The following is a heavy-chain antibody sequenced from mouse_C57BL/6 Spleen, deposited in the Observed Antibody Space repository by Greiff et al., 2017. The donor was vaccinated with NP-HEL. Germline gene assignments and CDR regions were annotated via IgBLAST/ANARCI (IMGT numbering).Heavy chain of an antibody. CDR1: GYTFTSYW. CDR2: IYPGSGST. J-gene: IGHJ4*01. V-gene: IGHV1-55*01. CDR3: ARSDSSGLYYYAMDY. D-gene: IGHD3-2*02. Sequence: VQLQQPGAELVKPGASVKMSCKASGYTFTSYWITWVKQRPGQGLEWIGDIYPGSGSTNYNEKFKSKATLTVDTSSSTAYMQLSSLTSEDSAVYYCARSDSSGLYYYAMDYWGQGTSVTVSS.